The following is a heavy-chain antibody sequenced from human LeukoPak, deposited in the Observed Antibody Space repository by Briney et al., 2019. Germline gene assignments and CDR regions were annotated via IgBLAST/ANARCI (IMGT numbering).Heavy chain of an antibody. CDR2: MNPNSGNT. J-gene: IGHJ5*02. Sequence: ASVKVSCKASGYTFTSYDINWVRQATGQGLEWMGWMNPNSGNTGYAQKFQGRATMTRTTSISTAYMELSSLRSEDTAVYYCARGPQRAYYDFWSGYTTSNWFDPWGQGTLVTVSS. CDR1: GYTFTSYD. V-gene: IGHV1-8*01. CDR3: ARGPQRAYYDFWSGYTTSNWFDP. D-gene: IGHD3-3*01.